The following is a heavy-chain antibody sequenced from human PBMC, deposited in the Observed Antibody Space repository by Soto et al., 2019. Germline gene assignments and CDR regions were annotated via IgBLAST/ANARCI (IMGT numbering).Heavy chain of an antibody. V-gene: IGHV5-51*01. D-gene: IGHD4-4*01. CDR2: IYPGDSDT. Sequence: PGESLKISCKVSGNSFTTYWIGWVRQMPGKGLEWMGIIYPGDSDTRYSPSFEGQVTISADKSISTAYLEWSSLKASDTAIYYCARLKTTVILDFWGQGTRVTVSS. CDR3: ARLKTTVILDF. J-gene: IGHJ4*02. CDR1: GNSFTTYW.